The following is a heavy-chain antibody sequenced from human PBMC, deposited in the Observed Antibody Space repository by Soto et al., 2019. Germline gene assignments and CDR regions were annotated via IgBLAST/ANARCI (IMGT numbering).Heavy chain of an antibody. CDR2: ISGSGGST. CDR1: GFTFSSYA. V-gene: IGHV3-23*01. CDR3: AKDRGIVVVPAVPVGYDY. D-gene: IGHD2-2*01. J-gene: IGHJ4*02. Sequence: EVQLLESGGGLVQPGGSLRLSCAASGFTFSSYAMSWVRQAPGKGLEWVSAISGSGGSTYYADSVKGRFTISRDNSKNTLYLQMNSLRAEDTAVYYCAKDRGIVVVPAVPVGYDYWGQGTLVTVSS.